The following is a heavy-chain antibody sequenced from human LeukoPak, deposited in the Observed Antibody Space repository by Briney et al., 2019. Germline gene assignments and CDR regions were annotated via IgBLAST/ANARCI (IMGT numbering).Heavy chain of an antibody. J-gene: IGHJ5*02. Sequence: SETLSLTCAVYGGSFSGYYWSWIRQPPGKGLEWIGEINHSGSTNYNPSLKSRVTISVDTSKNQFSLKLSSVTAADTAVYYCAREGVSCSSSWSERQLNWFDPWGQGTLVTVSS. CDR2: INHSGST. V-gene: IGHV4-34*01. CDR1: GGSFSGYY. D-gene: IGHD6-13*01. CDR3: AREGVSCSSSWSERQLNWFDP.